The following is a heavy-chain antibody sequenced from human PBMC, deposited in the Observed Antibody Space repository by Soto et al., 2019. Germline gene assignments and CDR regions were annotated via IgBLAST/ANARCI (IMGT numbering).Heavy chain of an antibody. CDR3: AKVSPKYSYGYRNWFDP. CDR2: ISGSGGST. CDR1: GFTFSSYA. Sequence: PGGSLGLSCAASGFTFSSYAMSWVRQAPGKGLEWVSAISGSGGSTYYADSVKGRFTISRDNSKNTLYLQMNSLRAEDTAVYYCAKVSPKYSYGYRNWFDPSGQGTLVTVSS. J-gene: IGHJ5*02. V-gene: IGHV3-23*01. D-gene: IGHD5-18*01.